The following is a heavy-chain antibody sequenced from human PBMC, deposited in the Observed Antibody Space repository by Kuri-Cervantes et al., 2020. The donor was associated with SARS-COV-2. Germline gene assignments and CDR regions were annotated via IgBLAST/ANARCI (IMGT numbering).Heavy chain of an antibody. CDR1: SHDSMSSNF. CDR3: ARLSSIAAPTDY. CDR2: IHSSGST. D-gene: IGHD6-6*01. J-gene: IGHJ4*02. Sequence: SHDSMSSNFWTWIRQPPGKGLEWIGDIHSSGSTNYNPSLKGRVTILLDASKNQFSLKLSSVTAADTAVYYCARLSSIAAPTDYWGQGTLVTVSS. V-gene: IGHV4-59*08.